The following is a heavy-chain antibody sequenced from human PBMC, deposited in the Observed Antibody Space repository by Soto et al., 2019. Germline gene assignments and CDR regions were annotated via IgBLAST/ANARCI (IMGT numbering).Heavy chain of an antibody. CDR1: GGTFSSYA. V-gene: IGHV1-69*13. CDR2: IIPIFGTA. D-gene: IGHD6-13*01. CDR3: ARDGGCLGYSSSWYLGFGYYYYMAV. J-gene: IGHJ6*03. Sequence: SVKVSCKASGGTFSSYAISWVRQAPGQGLEWMGGIIPIFGTANYAQKFQGRVTITADESTSTAYIELRSLRSDDTAVYYCARDGGCLGYSSSWYLGFGYYYYMAVWAKGSTDTVSS.